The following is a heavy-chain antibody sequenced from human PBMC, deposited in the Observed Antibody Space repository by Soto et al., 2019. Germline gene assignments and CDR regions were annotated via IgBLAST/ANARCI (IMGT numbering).Heavy chain of an antibody. V-gene: IGHV3-30*18. CDR2: ISYDGSNK. CDR3: ANNGGYEAGFDH. D-gene: IGHD5-12*01. Sequence: GGSLRLSCAASGFTFSSYGMHWVRQAPGKGLEWVAVISYDGSNKYYADSVKGRFTISRDNSKNTLYLQMNSLRAEDTAVYYCANNGGYEAGFDHWGQGTLVTVSS. J-gene: IGHJ4*02. CDR1: GFTFSSYG.